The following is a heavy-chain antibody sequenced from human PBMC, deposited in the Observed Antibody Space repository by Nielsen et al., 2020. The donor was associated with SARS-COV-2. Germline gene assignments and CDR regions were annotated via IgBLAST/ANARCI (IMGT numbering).Heavy chain of an antibody. CDR1: GGTLGNYG. CDR3: AREGGVQQWLIRGWFDP. J-gene: IGHJ5*02. CDR2: IIPSFGTP. Sequence: SAKVSCKASGGTLGNYGTNWVRQAPGQGLEWMGGIIPSFGTPVYARQFQGRVTISADQSTSTAYMELRSLRSDDTAVYYCAREGGVQQWLIRGWFDPWGQGTLVTVSS. V-gene: IGHV1-69*13. D-gene: IGHD6-19*01.